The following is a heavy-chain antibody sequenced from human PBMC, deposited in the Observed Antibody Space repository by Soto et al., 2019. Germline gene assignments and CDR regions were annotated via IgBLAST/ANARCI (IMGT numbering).Heavy chain of an antibody. CDR2: ISSSSTI. V-gene: IGHV3-48*01. CDR1: GFTFSSYS. Sequence: GSLRLSCAASGFTFSSYSMNWVRQAPGKGLEWVSYISSSSTIYYADSVKGRFTISRDNAKNSLYLQMNSLRAEDTAVYYCASGGFDYWGQGTLVTVSS. CDR3: ASGGFDY. J-gene: IGHJ4*02.